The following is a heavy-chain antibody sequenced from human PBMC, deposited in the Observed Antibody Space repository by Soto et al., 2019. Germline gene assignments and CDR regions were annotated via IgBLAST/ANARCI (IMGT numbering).Heavy chain of an antibody. J-gene: IGHJ6*03. Sequence: PGGSLRLSCAASAFTFSTYWMSWVRQAPGKGLEWVANIKQDGSEKYYVDSVKGRFTISRDNAKNSLYLQMNSLRAEDTAVYYCARFPIFPYYFYYMDVWGKGTTVTVSS. CDR2: IKQDGSEK. V-gene: IGHV3-7*01. D-gene: IGHD3-3*01. CDR1: AFTFSTYW. CDR3: ARFPIFPYYFYYMDV.